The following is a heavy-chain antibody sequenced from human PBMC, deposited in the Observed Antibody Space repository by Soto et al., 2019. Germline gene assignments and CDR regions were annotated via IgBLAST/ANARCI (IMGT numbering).Heavy chain of an antibody. D-gene: IGHD3-10*01. J-gene: IGHJ4*02. CDR1: GFTFSNYT. V-gene: IGHV3-30*04. Sequence: GGSLRLSCAASGFTFSNYTMHWVRQAPGKGLEWVALISYDEIDKYFADAVKGRFTISRDNSKNTLYLQMDGLRAEDTAVYYCAGRSGSSDYWGRGTLVTVSS. CDR2: ISYDEIDK. CDR3: AGRSGSSDY.